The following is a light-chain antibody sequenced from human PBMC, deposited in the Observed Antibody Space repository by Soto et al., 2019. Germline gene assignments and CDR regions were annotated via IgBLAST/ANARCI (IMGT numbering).Light chain of an antibody. J-gene: IGKJ5*01. CDR2: DAS. CDR3: QQYNSYAIA. Sequence: VIWMTQSPSLLSASTGDRVTISCRMSQGISSYLAWYQQKPGKAPNLLIYDASSLQSGVPSRFSGSGSGTEFTLTIFSLQPDDFATYYCQQYNSYAIAFGQGTRLEIK. CDR1: QGISSY. V-gene: IGKV1D-8*03.